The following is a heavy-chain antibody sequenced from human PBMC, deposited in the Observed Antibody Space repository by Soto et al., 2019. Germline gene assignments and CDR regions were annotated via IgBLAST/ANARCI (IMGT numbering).Heavy chain of an antibody. CDR1: GGSINSGDYH. V-gene: IGHV4-30-4*01. J-gene: IGHJ6*02. Sequence: QVQLQESGPGLVKPSQTLSLTCTVSGGSINSGDYHWSWIRQSPGKGLEWIGAIYYSGSTYYNPSLKSRIRISVDTSKNQFSLKVNSVTVADTAVYYCARVYRVPSAGAMDVWGQGTTVTVSS. D-gene: IGHD3-16*02. CDR3: ARVYRVPSAGAMDV. CDR2: IYYSGST.